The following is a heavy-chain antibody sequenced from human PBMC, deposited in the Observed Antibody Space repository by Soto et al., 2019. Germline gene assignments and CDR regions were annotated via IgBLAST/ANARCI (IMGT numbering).Heavy chain of an antibody. Sequence: SETLSLTCTVSGGSISSGDYYRSWIRQPPGKGLEWIGYIYYSGSTYYNPSLKSRVTIPVDTSKNQSSLKLSSVTAADTAVYYCARVHRITMFGVVIAHKDGMDVWGQGTTVTVSS. J-gene: IGHJ6*02. CDR2: IYYSGST. CDR3: ARVHRITMFGVVIAHKDGMDV. V-gene: IGHV4-30-4*01. CDR1: GGSISSGDYY. D-gene: IGHD3-3*01.